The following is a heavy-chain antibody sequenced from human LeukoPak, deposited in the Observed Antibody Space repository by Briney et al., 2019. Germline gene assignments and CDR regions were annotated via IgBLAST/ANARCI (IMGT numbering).Heavy chain of an antibody. D-gene: IGHD6-13*01. V-gene: IGHV1-69*04. Sequence: GSSVKVSCKASGGTFSNYAISWVRQAPGQGLEWMGRIIPILGIANYAQKFQGRVTITADKSTSTAYMELSSLRSEDTAVYYCARDLGTRGSSSPNWGQGTLVTVSS. CDR2: IIPILGIA. J-gene: IGHJ4*02. CDR3: ARDLGTRGSSSPN. CDR1: GGTFSNYA.